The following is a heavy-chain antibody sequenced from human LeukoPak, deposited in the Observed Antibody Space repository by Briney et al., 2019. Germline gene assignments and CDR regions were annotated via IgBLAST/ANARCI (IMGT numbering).Heavy chain of an antibody. CDR3: VMTPVTTGYYFDY. CDR2: ISGSGGST. V-gene: IGHV3-23*01. CDR1: GFTFSSYA. D-gene: IGHD4-17*01. J-gene: IGHJ4*02. Sequence: PGGSLRLSCAASGFTFSSYAMSWVRQAPGKGLEWVSAISGSGGSTYYADSVKGRFTISRDNSKNTLYLQMNSLRAEDTAVYYCVMTPVTTGYYFDYWGQGPLFTVSS.